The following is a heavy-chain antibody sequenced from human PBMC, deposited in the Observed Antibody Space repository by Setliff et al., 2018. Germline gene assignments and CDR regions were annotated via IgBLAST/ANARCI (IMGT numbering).Heavy chain of an antibody. CDR3: ARGLREDGYNLADY. Sequence: ASVKVSCKVSGYTLTELSRHWVRQAPGKGLEWMGGFDPEDEETVYAQKFQGRVTMTEDTSTDTAYMELSSLRSEDTAVYYCARGLREDGYNLADYWGQGTLVTVSS. J-gene: IGHJ4*02. CDR2: FDPEDEET. CDR1: GYTLTELS. V-gene: IGHV1-24*01. D-gene: IGHD5-12*01.